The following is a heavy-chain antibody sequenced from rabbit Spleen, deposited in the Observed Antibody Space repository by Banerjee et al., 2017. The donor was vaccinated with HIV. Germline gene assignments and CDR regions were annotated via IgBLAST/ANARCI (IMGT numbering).Heavy chain of an antibody. J-gene: IGHJ4*01. CDR2: IYTGNGHT. CDR3: ARDTGTYDYIDVYFNL. V-gene: IGHV1S40*01. Sequence: QSLEESGGGLVKPGASLTLTCTASGFSFSSSYWICWVRQAPGKGLEWIGCIYTGNGHTHYASWAKGRFTISITSSTTVTLQMTGMTVADTATYFCARDTGTYDYIDVYFNLWGQGTLVTVS. CDR1: GFSFSSSYW. D-gene: IGHD7-1*01.